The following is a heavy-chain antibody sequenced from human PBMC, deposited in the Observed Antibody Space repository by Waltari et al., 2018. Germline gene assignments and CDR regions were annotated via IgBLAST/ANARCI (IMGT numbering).Heavy chain of an antibody. D-gene: IGHD6-13*01. J-gene: IGHJ4*02. Sequence: QVQLVQSGAEVKKPGASVKVSCKASGYTFTSYDINWVRQATGQGLEWMGWMNPNSGNTGYAQKCQGRVTMTRNTSISTAYRELSSLRSEDTAVDYWARGTGYSSSWLIDDWGQGTLVTVSS. CDR3: ARGTGYSSSWLIDD. CDR1: GYTFTSYD. V-gene: IGHV1-8*01. CDR2: MNPNSGNT.